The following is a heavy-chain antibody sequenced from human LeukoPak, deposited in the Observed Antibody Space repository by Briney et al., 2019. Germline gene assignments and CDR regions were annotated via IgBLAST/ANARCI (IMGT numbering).Heavy chain of an antibody. Sequence: GRSLRLSCAASGFTFDDYAMHWVRQAPGKGLEWVSGISWNSGSIGYADSVKGRFTISRDNAKNSLYLQMNSLRAEDTALYYCARSDPYFDYWGQGTLVTVSS. CDR3: ARSDPYFDY. J-gene: IGHJ4*02. CDR2: ISWNSGSI. V-gene: IGHV3-9*01. CDR1: GFTFDDYA. D-gene: IGHD3-3*01.